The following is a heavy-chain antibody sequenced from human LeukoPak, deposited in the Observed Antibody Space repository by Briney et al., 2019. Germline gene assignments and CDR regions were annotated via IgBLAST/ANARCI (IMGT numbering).Heavy chain of an antibody. CDR1: GGSFSGYY. V-gene: IGHV4-34*01. J-gene: IGHJ3*02. CDR2: INHSGST. D-gene: IGHD3-22*01. Sequence: SETLSLTCAVYGGSFSGYYWSWIRQPPGKGLEWIGEINHSGSTNYNPSLKSRVTISVDTSKNQFSLKLSSVTAADTAVYYCAGYYYDSSGYPRVLGDAFDIWGQGTMVTVSS. CDR3: AGYYYDSSGYPRVLGDAFDI.